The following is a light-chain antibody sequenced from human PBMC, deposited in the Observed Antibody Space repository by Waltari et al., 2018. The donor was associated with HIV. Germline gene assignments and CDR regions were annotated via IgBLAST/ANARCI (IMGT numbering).Light chain of an antibody. CDR2: VNN. CDR1: DSHIAATYA. Sequence: QSVLTQPPSVSGAPGQRVTIACTGGDSHIAATYAVYWYQRFPVPPPNLPSFVNNHRPSRVPDRFSVSKSGTSAFLAITGLQPEDEAEYYCQSYDKALSTVLFGGGTKLTVL. V-gene: IGLV1-40*01. J-gene: IGLJ2*01. CDR3: QSYDKALSTVL.